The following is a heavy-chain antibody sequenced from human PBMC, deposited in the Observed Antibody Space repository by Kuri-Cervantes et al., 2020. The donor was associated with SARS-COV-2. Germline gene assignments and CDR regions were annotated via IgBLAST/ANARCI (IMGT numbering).Heavy chain of an antibody. D-gene: IGHD3-16*01. J-gene: IGHJ4*02. V-gene: IGHV3-23*01. CDR2: ISYSGENT. CDR3: TSVHEMGVVFD. CDR1: AFTFNNYG. Sequence: GESLKISCAASAFTFNNYGMSWVRQAPGKGLEWVAIISYSGENTYYADSVKGRFTISRDSSENTLYLQMNSLRAEDTAVYYCTSVHEMGVVFDWGQGTLVTVSS.